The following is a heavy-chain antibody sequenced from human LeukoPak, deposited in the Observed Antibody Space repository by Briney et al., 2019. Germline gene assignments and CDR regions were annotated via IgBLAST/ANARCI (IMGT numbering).Heavy chain of an antibody. CDR1: GGSVSGGNYY. V-gene: IGHV4-61*01. CDR2: IHYSGST. J-gene: IGHJ4*02. CDR3: TRTGSTGGY. Sequence: SETLSLTCTVSGGSVSGGNYYCSWIRQSPGKGLEWIGYIHYSGSTVYNPSLKSRVTMSIDTSKNQFSLNLSSVTAADTAVYYCTRTGSTGGYWGQGTLVTVSS. D-gene: IGHD1-1*01.